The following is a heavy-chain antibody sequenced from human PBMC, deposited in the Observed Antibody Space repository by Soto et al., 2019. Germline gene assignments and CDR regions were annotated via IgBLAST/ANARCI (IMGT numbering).Heavy chain of an antibody. CDR3: ATELNYYGSGSQGAFDI. J-gene: IGHJ3*02. D-gene: IGHD3-10*01. CDR2: IYYSGST. V-gene: IGHV4-30-4*01. CDR1: GGSISSGDYY. Sequence: SETLSLTCTVSGGSISSGDYYWSWIRQPPGKGLEWIGYIYYSGSTYYNPSLKSRVTISVDTSKNQFSLKLSSVTAADTAVYYCATELNYYGSGSQGAFDIWGPGTMVTVSS.